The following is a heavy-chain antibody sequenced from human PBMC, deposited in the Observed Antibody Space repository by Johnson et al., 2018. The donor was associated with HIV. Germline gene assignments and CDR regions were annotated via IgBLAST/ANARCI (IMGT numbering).Heavy chain of an antibody. CDR1: GFSFSNYA. J-gene: IGHJ3*02. Sequence: VQLVASGGGVVQPGRSLRLSCAASGFSFSNYAMDWVRQAPGKWLEWVSGINWSGGSTGYADSVKGRFTISRDNAKNYLYLQMNSLRADYTALYYCAREGLRHDAFDIWGQGTMVTVSS. CDR3: AREGLRHDAFDI. CDR2: INWSGGST. D-gene: IGHD5-12*01. V-gene: IGHV3-20*04.